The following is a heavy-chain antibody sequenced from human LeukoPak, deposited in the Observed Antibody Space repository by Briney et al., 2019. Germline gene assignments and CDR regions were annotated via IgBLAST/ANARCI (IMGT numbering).Heavy chain of an antibody. J-gene: IGHJ4*02. CDR3: ARDGLTGTTSSGKVY. Sequence: PGGSLRLSCAASGFTFSSYGMHWVRQAPGKGLEWVAVIWYDGSNKYYAGSVKGRFTISRDNSKNTLYLQMNSLRAEDTAVYYCARDGLTGTTSSGKVYWGQGTLVTVSS. CDR2: IWYDGSNK. D-gene: IGHD1-20*01. V-gene: IGHV3-33*01. CDR1: GFTFSSYG.